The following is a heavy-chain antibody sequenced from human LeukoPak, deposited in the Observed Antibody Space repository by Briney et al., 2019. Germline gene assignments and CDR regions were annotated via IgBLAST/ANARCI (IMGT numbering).Heavy chain of an antibody. CDR3: ASFRTNDDYYFDY. D-gene: IGHD2-8*01. CDR2: IYYSGST. Sequence: SETLSLTCTVSGGSISSYYWSWIRQPPGKGLEWIGYIYYSGSTNYNPSLKSRVTISVDTSKNQFSLKLSSVTAADTAVYYCASFRTNDDYYFDYWGQGTLVTVSS. J-gene: IGHJ4*02. V-gene: IGHV4-59*08. CDR1: GGSISSYY.